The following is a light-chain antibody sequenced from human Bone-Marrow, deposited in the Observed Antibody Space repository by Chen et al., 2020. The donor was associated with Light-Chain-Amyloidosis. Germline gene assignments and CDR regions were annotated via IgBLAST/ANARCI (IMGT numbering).Light chain of an antibody. CDR3: QVWDGSSDRYV. CDR1: NIGRKS. V-gene: IGLV3-21*02. CDR2: DDS. J-gene: IGLJ1*01. Sequence: SYVLTPPPSVSVAPGQTATITCGGNNIGRKSVHWYQQKPAQAPVLVVYDDSDRPSGIPERFSGSNSGNAATLTISRVEAGDEADYYCQVWDGSSDRYVFGTGTKVTVL.